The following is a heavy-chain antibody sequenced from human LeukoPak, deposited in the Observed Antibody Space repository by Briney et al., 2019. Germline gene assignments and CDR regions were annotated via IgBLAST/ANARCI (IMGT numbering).Heavy chain of an antibody. CDR3: ARDRPYSSGWYLYYYYYMDV. J-gene: IGHJ6*03. D-gene: IGHD6-19*01. CDR1: GYTFTGYY. CDR2: INPNSGGT. V-gene: IGHV1-2*02. Sequence: ASVKVSCKASGYTFTGYYMHWVRQAPGQGLEWMGWINPNSGGTNYAQKFQGRVTMTRDTSISTAYMELSRLRSDDTAVYYCARDRPYSSGWYLYYYYYMDVWGKGTTVTVSS.